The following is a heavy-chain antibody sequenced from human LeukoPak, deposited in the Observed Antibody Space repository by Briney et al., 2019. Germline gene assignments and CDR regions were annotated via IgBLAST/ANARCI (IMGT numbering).Heavy chain of an antibody. CDR2: IYWDDDK. Sequence: GXIRXPPGKALEWLALIYWDDDKRYSPSLKSRLTITKDTSKNQVVLTMTNMDPVDTATYYCARQGHYGSGDYYFDYWGQGTLVTVSS. CDR3: ARQGHYGSGDYYFDY. V-gene: IGHV2-5*02. J-gene: IGHJ4*02. D-gene: IGHD3-10*01.